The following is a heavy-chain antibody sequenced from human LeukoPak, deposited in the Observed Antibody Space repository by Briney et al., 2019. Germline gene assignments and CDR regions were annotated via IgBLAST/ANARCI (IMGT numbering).Heavy chain of an antibody. V-gene: IGHV3-23*01. CDR1: GFTFSSYA. CDR2: ISGSGGST. CDR3: AKVYYGSGPRDAFDI. J-gene: IGHJ3*02. D-gene: IGHD3-10*01. Sequence: SGGSLRLSCAASGFTFSSYAMSWVHQAPGKGLEWVSAISGSGGSTYYADSVKGRFTISRDNSKNTLYLQMNSLRAEDTAVYYCAKVYYGSGPRDAFDIWGQGTMVTVSS.